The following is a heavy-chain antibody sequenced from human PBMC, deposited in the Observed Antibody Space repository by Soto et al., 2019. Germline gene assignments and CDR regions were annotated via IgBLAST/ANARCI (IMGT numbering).Heavy chain of an antibody. V-gene: IGHV1-69*12. CDR3: AREERGYSYGSYYFDY. CDR1: GGTFSSYA. J-gene: IGHJ4*02. D-gene: IGHD5-18*01. CDR2: IIPIFGTA. Sequence: QVQLVQSGAEVKKPGSSVKVSCKASGGTFSSYAISWVRQAPGQGLEWMGGIIPIFGTANYAQKFQGRVTITADEATSTAYMELSSLRSEDTAVYYCAREERGYSYGSYYFDYWGQGTLVTVSS.